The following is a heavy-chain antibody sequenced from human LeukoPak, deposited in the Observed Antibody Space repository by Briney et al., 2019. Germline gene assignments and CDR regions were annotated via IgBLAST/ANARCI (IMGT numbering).Heavy chain of an antibody. J-gene: IGHJ4*02. V-gene: IGHV4-38-2*02. CDR3: ARVWWELPFDY. D-gene: IGHD1-26*01. CDR2: IYHSGST. Sequence: SETLSLTCTVSGYALSSGYYWGWIRQPPGKGLEWIGSIYHSGSTYYNPSLKSRVTISVDTSKNHFSLKLSSVTAADTAVYSCARVWWELPFDYWGQGTLVTSPQ. CDR1: GYALSSGYY.